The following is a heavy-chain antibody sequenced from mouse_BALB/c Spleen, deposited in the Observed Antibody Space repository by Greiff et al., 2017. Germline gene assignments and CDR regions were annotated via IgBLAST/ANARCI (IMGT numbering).Heavy chain of an antibody. CDR2: ISSSGSYT. D-gene: IGHD1-2*01. CDR1: GFTFSSYG. Sequence: EVKLVESGADLVKPGGSLKLSCAASGFTFSSYGMSWVRQTPDKRLEWVATISSSGSYTYYPDSVKGRFTISRDNAKNTLYLQMSSLKSEDTAMYYCAREVTTALDYWGQGTTLTVSS. J-gene: IGHJ2*01. CDR3: AREVTTALDY. V-gene: IGHV5-6*01.